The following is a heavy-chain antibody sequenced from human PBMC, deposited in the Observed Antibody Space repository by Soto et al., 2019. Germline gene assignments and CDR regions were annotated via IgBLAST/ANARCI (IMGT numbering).Heavy chain of an antibody. CDR2: IFHTGST. CDR1: NYSITGGFY. Sequence: SETLSLTCAVSNYSITGGFYWGWLRQPPGKGLEWIGSIFHTGSTYYQPSLKSRVSISLDRSKNQFSLTLRSVTAADTAVYYCARDGXRYFESSGYYSGSPLDYWGQGVLVTVSS. D-gene: IGHD3-22*01. J-gene: IGHJ4*01. CDR3: ARDGXRYFESSGYYSGSPLDY. V-gene: IGHV4-38-2*02.